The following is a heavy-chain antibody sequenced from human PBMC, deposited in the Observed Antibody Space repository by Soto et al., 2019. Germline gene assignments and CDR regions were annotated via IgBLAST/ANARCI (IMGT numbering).Heavy chain of an antibody. Sequence: QLRGSLRLSCAASGFTFSSYWMSWVRQAPGKGLEWVANIKQDGSEKYYVESVKGRFTISRDNAKNSLYLQMNSLRAEDTAVYYCAREILPWSGYPHNWFDPWGQGTLVTVSS. CDR3: AREILPWSGYPHNWFDP. V-gene: IGHV3-7*01. D-gene: IGHD3-3*01. J-gene: IGHJ5*02. CDR2: IKQDGSEK. CDR1: GFTFSSYW.